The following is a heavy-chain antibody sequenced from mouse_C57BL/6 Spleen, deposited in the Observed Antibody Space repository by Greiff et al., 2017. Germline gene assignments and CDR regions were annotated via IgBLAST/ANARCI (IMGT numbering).Heavy chain of an antibody. D-gene: IGHD1-1*02. CDR2: IHPSGSDT. J-gene: IGHJ3*01. V-gene: IGHV1-74*01. CDR1: GYTFTSYW. CDR3: TIRWPAY. Sequence: QVQLQQPGAELVKPGASVKLSCKASGYTFTSYWMHWVKQRPGQGLEWIGRIHPSGSDTNYNQKFKGKATLTVDKSSSTAYMQLSSLTSEDSAVYYCTIRWPAYWGQGTLVTVSA.